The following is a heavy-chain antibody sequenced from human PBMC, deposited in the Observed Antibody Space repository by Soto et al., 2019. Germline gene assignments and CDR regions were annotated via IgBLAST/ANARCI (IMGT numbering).Heavy chain of an antibody. CDR1: GFLFSDYY. D-gene: IGHD2-15*01. Sequence: GGSLRLSCAASGFLFSDYYMSWIRQAPGKGLEWVSYISSTGSYTNYADSVKGRFTISRDNAKNSLSLQMNSLRAEDTAVYYCVRTCSGGRCYPGEVDVCGPGTTVTVS. CDR3: VRTCSGGRCYPGEVDV. J-gene: IGHJ6*02. V-gene: IGHV3-11*06. CDR2: ISSTGSYT.